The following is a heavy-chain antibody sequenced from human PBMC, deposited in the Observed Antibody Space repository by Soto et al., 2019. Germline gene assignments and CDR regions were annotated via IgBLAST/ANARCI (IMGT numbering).Heavy chain of an antibody. J-gene: IGHJ6*02. Sequence: ASVKVSCKASGGTFSSYAISWVRQAPGQGLEWMGGIIPIFGTANYAQKFQGRVTITADESTSTAYMELSSLRSEDTAVYYCARDLMTTVTTRRYYYYYYGMDVWGQGTTVTVSS. CDR3: ARDLMTTVTTRRYYYYYYGMDV. CDR1: GGTFSSYA. D-gene: IGHD4-4*01. V-gene: IGHV1-69*13. CDR2: IIPIFGTA.